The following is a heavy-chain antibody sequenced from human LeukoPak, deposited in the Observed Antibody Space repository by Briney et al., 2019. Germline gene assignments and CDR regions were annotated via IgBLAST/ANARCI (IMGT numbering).Heavy chain of an antibody. D-gene: IGHD2/OR15-2a*01. CDR3: AREGPRGNSQFDY. J-gene: IGHJ4*02. CDR1: GFTFSNYG. Sequence: GGSLRLSCAASGFTFSNYGMHWVRQAPGKGLEWVALIWYDGSNKYYADTVKGRLTISRDNSKNTLYLQMNSLRAEDTAVYYCAREGPRGNSQFDYWGQGTLVTVSS. V-gene: IGHV3-33*01. CDR2: IWYDGSNK.